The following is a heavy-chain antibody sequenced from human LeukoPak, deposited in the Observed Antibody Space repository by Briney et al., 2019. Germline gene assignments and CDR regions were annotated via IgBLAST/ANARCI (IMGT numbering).Heavy chain of an antibody. CDR1: GYTFTSYG. D-gene: IGHD3-22*01. CDR3: ARDFNLPYYDSSGYIPGY. J-gene: IGHJ4*02. Sequence: ASVKVSCKASGYTFTSYGISWVRQAPGQGLEWMGWISAYNGNTNYAQKLQGRVTMTTDTSTSTAYMELRSLRSDDTAVYYCARDFNLPYYDSSGYIPGYWGQGTLVTVSS. CDR2: ISAYNGNT. V-gene: IGHV1-18*01.